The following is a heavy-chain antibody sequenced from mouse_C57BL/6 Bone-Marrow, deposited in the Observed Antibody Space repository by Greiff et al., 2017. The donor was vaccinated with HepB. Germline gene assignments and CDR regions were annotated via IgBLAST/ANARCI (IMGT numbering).Heavy chain of an antibody. D-gene: IGHD1-1*01. CDR1: GYTFTDYE. CDR3: TRKYYFPYAKDH. Sequence: VQLQQSGAELVRPGASVTLSCKASGYTFTDYEMHWVKKTPVHGLVWIGAIDPETGGTAYNQKFKGKAILTADKSSSTAYMELRSLTSEDSAVYYCTRKYYFPYAKDHWGQGTSVTVSS. V-gene: IGHV1-15*01. J-gene: IGHJ4*01. CDR2: IDPETGGT.